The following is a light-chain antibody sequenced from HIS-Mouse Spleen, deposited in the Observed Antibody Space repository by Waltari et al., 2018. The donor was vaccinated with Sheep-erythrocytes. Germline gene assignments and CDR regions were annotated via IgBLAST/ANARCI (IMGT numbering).Light chain of an antibody. V-gene: IGLV2-11*01. CDR3: CSYAGSYNHV. CDR2: DVS. J-gene: IGLJ1*01. Sequence: QSALTQPRSASGSPGQSVTISCPGTRSHVGGYNYVSWYQQHPGKAPKLMIYDVSKRPSGVPDRFSGSKSGNTASLTISGLQAEDEADYYCCSYAGSYNHVFATGTKVTVL. CDR1: RSHVGGYNY.